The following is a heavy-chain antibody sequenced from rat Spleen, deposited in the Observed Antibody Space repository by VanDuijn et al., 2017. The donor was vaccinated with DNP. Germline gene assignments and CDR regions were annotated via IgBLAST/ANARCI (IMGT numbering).Heavy chain of an antibody. J-gene: IGHJ1*01. CDR1: GFTFSNYW. Sequence: EVQLVETGGGLVQPGRSLKLSCVASGFTFSNYWMYWIRQAPGKGLEWIASINPDGGSTYYPDSVKGRFTISRDNAQSTLYLQMNSLRSEDMATYYCARWSSSHWYFDFWGPGTMVTVSS. V-gene: IGHV5-58*01. CDR2: INPDGGST. CDR3: ARWSSSHWYFDF. D-gene: IGHD1-8*01.